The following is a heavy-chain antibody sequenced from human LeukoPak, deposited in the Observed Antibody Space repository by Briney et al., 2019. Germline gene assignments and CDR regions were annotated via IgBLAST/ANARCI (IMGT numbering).Heavy chain of an antibody. Sequence: GSLRLSCAASGFTFSDYYMSWIRQAPGKGLEWVSYIISSGSTISYAAPVKGRLTISRDNAKNSLYLQMNSLRAEDTAVYYCARDEAFLGVVGTVFDIWGQGTMVTVSS. CDR2: IISSGSTI. D-gene: IGHD3-3*01. J-gene: IGHJ3*02. V-gene: IGHV3-11*01. CDR3: ARDEAFLGVVGTVFDI. CDR1: GFTFSDYY.